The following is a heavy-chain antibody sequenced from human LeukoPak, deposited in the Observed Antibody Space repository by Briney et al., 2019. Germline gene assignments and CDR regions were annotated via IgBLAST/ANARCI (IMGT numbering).Heavy chain of an antibody. CDR3: ARERRQWLVHGTFDY. CDR2: INHSGST. V-gene: IGHV4-34*01. D-gene: IGHD6-19*01. CDR1: GGSFSGYY. J-gene: IGHJ4*02. Sequence: TETLSLTCAVYGGSFSGYYWSWIRQPPGKGLEWIGEINHSGSTNYNPSLKSRVTISVDTSKNQFSLKLSSVTAADTAVYYCARERRQWLVHGTFDYWGQGTLVTVSS.